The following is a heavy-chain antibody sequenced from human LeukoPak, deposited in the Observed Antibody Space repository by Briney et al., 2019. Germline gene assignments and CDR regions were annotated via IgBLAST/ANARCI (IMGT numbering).Heavy chain of an antibody. CDR2: FYNSGTT. J-gene: IGHJ6*02. D-gene: IGHD6-6*01. CDR1: GGSISSYY. CDR3: ASEQLGLNGMDV. V-gene: IGHV4-59*01. Sequence: SETLSLTCTVSGGSISSYYWSWIRQPPGKGLEWIAYFYNSGTTNYNPSLKSRVSLSVDTSNNQFSLKLNAVTAADTAVYYCASEQLGLNGMDVWGQGTTVTVSS.